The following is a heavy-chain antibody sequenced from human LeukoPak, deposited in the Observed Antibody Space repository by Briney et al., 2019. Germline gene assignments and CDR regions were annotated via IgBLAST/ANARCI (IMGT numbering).Heavy chain of an antibody. CDR2: ISSNGGST. J-gene: IGHJ4*02. Sequence: GGSLRLSCAASGFTFSRYAMHWVRQAPGKGLEYVSAISSNGGSTYYANSVKGRFTISRDNSKNTLYLQMGSLRAEDMAVYYCARDLYYDSSGPTPAYWGQGTLVTVSS. CDR1: GFTFSRYA. CDR3: ARDLYYDSSGPTPAY. V-gene: IGHV3-64*01. D-gene: IGHD3-22*01.